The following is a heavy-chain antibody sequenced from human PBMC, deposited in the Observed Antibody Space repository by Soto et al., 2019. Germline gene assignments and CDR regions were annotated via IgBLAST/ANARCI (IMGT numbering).Heavy chain of an antibody. CDR3: ARDRISASRAFHSSSTPGWFDL. Sequence: QVQLVESGGGVVQPGRSLRLSCAASGFTFSSYAMHWVRQAPGKGLEWVAVISYDGSNKYYADSVKGRFTISRDNSKNTLYLQMNSLRAEDTVVYYCARDRISASRAFHSSSTPGWFDLWGQGTLVTVSS. J-gene: IGHJ5*02. V-gene: IGHV3-30-3*01. CDR2: ISYDGSNK. CDR1: GFTFSSYA. D-gene: IGHD6-6*01.